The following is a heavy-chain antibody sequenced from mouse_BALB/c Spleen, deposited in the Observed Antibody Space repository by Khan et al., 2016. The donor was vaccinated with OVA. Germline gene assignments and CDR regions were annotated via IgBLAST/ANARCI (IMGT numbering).Heavy chain of an antibody. D-gene: IGHD2-1*01. J-gene: IGHJ3*01. CDR2: IDPENGHT. CDR3: ARRGYCNCWFAN. V-gene: IGHV14-1*02. CDR1: GFTIKDYY. Sequence: EVQLVESGAELVRPGAFVKLSCKASGFTIKDYYIPWVKQRPEQGLEWIGWIDPENGHTIYDPKFQGKASITADTSSNTAYLQLSSLTYEDTTVYYCARRGYCNCWFANWGQGTMVTVSA.